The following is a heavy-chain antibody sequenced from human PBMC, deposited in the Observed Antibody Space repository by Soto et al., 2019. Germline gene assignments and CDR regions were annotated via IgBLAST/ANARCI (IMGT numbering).Heavy chain of an antibody. Sequence: GGSLRLSCAASGFTVSSNYMSWVRQAPGKGLEWVSVIYSGGSTYYADSVKGSFTISRDNSKNTLYLQMNSPRAEDTAVYYCARDLDGSGSYYDYWGQGTLVTVSS. D-gene: IGHD3-10*01. CDR2: IYSGGST. CDR1: GFTVSSNY. V-gene: IGHV3-66*01. CDR3: ARDLDGSGSYYDY. J-gene: IGHJ4*02.